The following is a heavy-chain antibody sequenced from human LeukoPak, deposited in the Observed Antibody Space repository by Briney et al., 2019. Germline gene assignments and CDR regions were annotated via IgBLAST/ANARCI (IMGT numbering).Heavy chain of an antibody. V-gene: IGHV3-74*01. D-gene: IGHD6-13*01. CDR2: INSDGSSR. CDR3: ASASSHRTAAGGDY. CDR1: GFTFSNYW. Sequence: GGSLRLSCAASGFTFSNYWMHWVRQAPGKGLVWVSRINSDGSSRNYADSVKGRFTISRDNAKNTLYLQMNSLRAEDTAVYYCASASSHRTAAGGDYWGQGTLVTVSP. J-gene: IGHJ4*02.